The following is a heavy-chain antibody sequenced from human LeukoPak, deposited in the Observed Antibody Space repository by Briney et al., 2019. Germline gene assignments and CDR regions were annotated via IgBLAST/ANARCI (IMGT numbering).Heavy chain of an antibody. J-gene: IGHJ4*02. CDR2: ISAYNGNT. D-gene: IGHD2-2*01. CDR1: GYTFTSYG. Sequence: WASVKVSCKASGYTFTSYGISWVRQAPGQGLEWMGWISAYNGNTNYAHKFQGRVTMTTDTSTTTAYMELRSLRSDDTAVYYCARSPHILVVPTAISYWGQGTLVTVSS. CDR3: ARSPHILVVPTAISY. V-gene: IGHV1-18*01.